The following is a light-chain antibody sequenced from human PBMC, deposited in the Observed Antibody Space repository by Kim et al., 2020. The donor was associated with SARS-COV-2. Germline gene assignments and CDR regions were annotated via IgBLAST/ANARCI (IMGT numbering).Light chain of an antibody. Sequence: SASVGDRVTITCRASQGIRNDLGWYQHKPGEAPRLLIYAAHSLQSGVPSRFSGSGSGKDFTLIISSLQPEDFGTYFCLQDYNFPYTFGQGTKLEI. J-gene: IGKJ2*01. CDR2: AAH. V-gene: IGKV1-6*01. CDR3: LQDYNFPYT. CDR1: QGIRND.